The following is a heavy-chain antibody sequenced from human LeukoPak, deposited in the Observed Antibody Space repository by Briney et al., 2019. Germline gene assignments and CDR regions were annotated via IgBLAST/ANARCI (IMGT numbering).Heavy chain of an antibody. CDR2: IYYSGST. CDR1: GGSISSYY. Sequence: PSETLSLTCTVSGGSISSYYWSWIRQPPGKGLEWIGYIYYSGSTNYNPSLKSRVTISVDTSKNQFSLKLSSVTAADTAVYYCARGPARNSYSGSYYYYYYYYMDVWGKGTTVTISS. CDR3: ARGPARNSYSGSYYYYYYYYMDV. J-gene: IGHJ6*03. V-gene: IGHV4-59*01. D-gene: IGHD1-26*01.